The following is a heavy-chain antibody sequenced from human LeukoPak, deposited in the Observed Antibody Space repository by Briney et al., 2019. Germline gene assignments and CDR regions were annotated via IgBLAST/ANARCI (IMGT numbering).Heavy chain of an antibody. CDR1: GGSISSSSYY. Sequence: PSETLSLTCTVSGGSISSSSYYWGWIRQPPGKGLEWIGSIYYSGSTYYNPSLKSRVTISVDTSKNQFSLKLSSVTAADTAVYYCARHRAYSYYYMDVWGKGTTVTVSS. J-gene: IGHJ6*03. V-gene: IGHV4-39*01. CDR3: ARHRAYSYYYMDV. D-gene: IGHD3-10*01. CDR2: IYYSGST.